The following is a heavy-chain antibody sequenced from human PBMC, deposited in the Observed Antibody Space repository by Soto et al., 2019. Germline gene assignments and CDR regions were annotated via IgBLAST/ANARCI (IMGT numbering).Heavy chain of an antibody. CDR1: GGTFTKYA. V-gene: IGHV1-69*01. CDR3: ASGGGGLGGSSRWPDYAFDV. CDR2: IVPLPGTT. J-gene: IGHJ3*01. D-gene: IGHD6-19*01. Sequence: QVQLVQSGAAVRKPGSSVKVSCKASGGTFTKYAITWVRQAPRQGLEWMGGIVPLPGTTDYAQKFRGRVTISADESTSTAYLELSSLRSEDTAVYYCASGGGGLGGSSRWPDYAFDVWGQGTMVIVSS.